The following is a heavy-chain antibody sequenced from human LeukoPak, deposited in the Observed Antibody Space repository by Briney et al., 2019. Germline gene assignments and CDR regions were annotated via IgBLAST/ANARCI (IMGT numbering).Heavy chain of an antibody. CDR2: ISGSGGST. J-gene: IGHJ4*02. CDR3: SKKGQANDDGKPG. Sequence: GSLRLSCAASGFTFSSYAMSWVRQAPGKGLEWVSAISGSGGSTYYADSVKGRFTISRDNSKNTLYLQMNSLRAEDTAVYYCSKKGQANDDGKPGWGQGTLVSVSS. V-gene: IGHV3-23*01. D-gene: IGHD1-1*01. CDR1: GFTFSSYA.